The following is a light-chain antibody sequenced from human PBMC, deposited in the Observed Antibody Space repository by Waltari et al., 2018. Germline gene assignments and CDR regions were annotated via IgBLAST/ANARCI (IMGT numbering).Light chain of an antibody. V-gene: IGLV2-14*03. CDR2: DVN. CDR3: NSYTTSSTRV. Sequence: QSALTQPASVSGSPGQSITISCTGTSSDVGGYAYVSWYQQHTDKAPKLLIYDVNNRPSGVSSRFSGSKSGNTASLTISGLQAEDEADYYCNSYTTSSTRVFGGGTKLTVL. CDR1: SSDVGGYAY. J-gene: IGLJ3*02.